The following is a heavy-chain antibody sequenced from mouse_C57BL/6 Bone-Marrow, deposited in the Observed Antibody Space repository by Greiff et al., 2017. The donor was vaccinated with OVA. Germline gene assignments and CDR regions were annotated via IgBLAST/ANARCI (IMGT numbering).Heavy chain of an antibody. D-gene: IGHD4-1*01. CDR1: GFNIKDDY. V-gene: IGHV14-4*01. CDR2: IDPENGDT. Sequence: VQLQQSGAELVRPGASVKLSCTASGFNIKDDYMHWVKQRPEQGLEWIGWIDPENGDTEYAPKFQGKATITADTSSNTAYLQLSSLTSEDTAVYYCTTTGKDYWGQGTTLTVSS. CDR3: TTTGKDY. J-gene: IGHJ2*01.